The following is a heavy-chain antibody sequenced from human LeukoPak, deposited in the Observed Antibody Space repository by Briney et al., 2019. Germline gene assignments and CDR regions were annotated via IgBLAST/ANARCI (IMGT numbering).Heavy chain of an antibody. J-gene: IGHJ5*02. V-gene: IGHV1-3*01. Sequence: GASVKLSCKASGYTFTSYAVDWLRQSPGQRLEWMGWINAGNGNTKYSQKFQGRVTITTNTSASTAYMVLINLRSENTAVYYLAKVVIGQELGCSHNNWCDPWGEGTLVSVS. CDR2: INAGNGNT. CDR1: GYTFTSYA. D-gene: IGHD6-13*01. CDR3: AKVVIGQELGCSHNNWCDP.